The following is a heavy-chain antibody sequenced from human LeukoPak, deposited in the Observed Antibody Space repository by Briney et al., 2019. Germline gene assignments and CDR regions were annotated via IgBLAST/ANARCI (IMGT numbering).Heavy chain of an antibody. Sequence: GGSLRLSCAASGFTFSSYAMSWVGQAPGKGLEWVSAISGSGGSTEYADSVKGRFTISRDNSKNTLYLQMNSLRDEDTDVYYCAKVQELALYYYYGMDVWGQGTTVTVSS. CDR2: ISGSGGST. CDR1: GFTFSSYA. V-gene: IGHV3-23*01. CDR3: AKVQELALYYYYGMDV. J-gene: IGHJ6*02. D-gene: IGHD6-13*01.